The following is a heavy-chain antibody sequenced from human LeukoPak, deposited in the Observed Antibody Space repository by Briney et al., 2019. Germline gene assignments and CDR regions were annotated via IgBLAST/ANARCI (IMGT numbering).Heavy chain of an antibody. CDR3: ARLRCRGGSCYSVWDF. D-gene: IGHD2-15*01. Sequence: GESLTISCKGSGYSFASYWIGWVRQMPGKGLEWMGRIDPSDSYTKYSPSFQGLVTISSDKSISTAYLQWSSLKASDTAIYYCARLRCRGGSCYSVWDFWGQGTLVTVSS. CDR2: IDPSDSYT. J-gene: IGHJ4*02. CDR1: GYSFASYW. V-gene: IGHV5-10-1*01.